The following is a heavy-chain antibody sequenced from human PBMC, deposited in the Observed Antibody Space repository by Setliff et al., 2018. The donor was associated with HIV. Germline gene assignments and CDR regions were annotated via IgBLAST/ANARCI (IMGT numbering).Heavy chain of an antibody. CDR2: IRPADSDT. CDR3: ARVFSAGWFDS. J-gene: IGHJ5*01. CDR1: GYDFTTNW. Sequence: PGESLKISCKTSGYDFTTNWVGWVRQMPGKGLEWMGTIRPADSDTRVNPSFQGHVTISADKSISTTYLQWSSLRASDTAMYYCARVFSAGWFDSWGQGTLVTVSS. V-gene: IGHV5-51*01. D-gene: IGHD6-13*01.